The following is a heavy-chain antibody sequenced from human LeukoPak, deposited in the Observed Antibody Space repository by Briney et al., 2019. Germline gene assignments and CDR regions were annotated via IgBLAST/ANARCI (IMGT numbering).Heavy chain of an antibody. V-gene: IGHV4-34*01. J-gene: IGHJ4*02. CDR1: GGSFSGYY. CDR2: INHSGST. D-gene: IGHD3-10*01. CDR3: ARGAMVRGVRGDY. Sequence: SETLSLTCAVYGGSFSGYYWSWIRQPPGEGLEWIGEINHSGSTNYNPSLKSRVTISVDTSKNQFSLKLSSVTAADTAVYYCARGAMVRGVRGDYWGQGTLVTVSS.